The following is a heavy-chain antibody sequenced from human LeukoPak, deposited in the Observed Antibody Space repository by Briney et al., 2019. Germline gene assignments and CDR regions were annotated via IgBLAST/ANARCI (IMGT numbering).Heavy chain of an antibody. Sequence: ASVKVSCKASGYTLTTQSMNWVRQAPGQGLEWMGGIIPIFGTANYAQKFQGRVTITADESTSTAYMELSSLRSEDTAVYYCAARTVLRYFDWLFSDYWGQGTLVTVSS. V-gene: IGHV1-69*13. CDR1: GYTLTTQS. D-gene: IGHD3-9*01. CDR3: AARTVLRYFDWLFSDY. CDR2: IIPIFGTA. J-gene: IGHJ4*02.